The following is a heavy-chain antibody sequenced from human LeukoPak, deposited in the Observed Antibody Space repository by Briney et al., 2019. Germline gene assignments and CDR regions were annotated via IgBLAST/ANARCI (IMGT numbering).Heavy chain of an antibody. CDR2: ISYDGSNK. V-gene: IGHV3-30*03. Sequence: PGGSLRLSCAASGFTFSSYGMHWARQAPGKGLEWVAVISYDGSNKYYADSVKGRFTISRDNSKNTLYLQMNSLRAEDTAVYYCARDPGRVVPAAGNWFDPWGQGTLVTVSS. D-gene: IGHD2-2*01. CDR1: GFTFSSYG. CDR3: ARDPGRVVPAAGNWFDP. J-gene: IGHJ5*02.